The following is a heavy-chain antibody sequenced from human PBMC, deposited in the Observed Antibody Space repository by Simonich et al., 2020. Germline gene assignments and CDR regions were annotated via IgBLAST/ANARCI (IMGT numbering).Heavy chain of an antibody. CDR1: GYTFTSYG. D-gene: IGHD6-13*01. J-gene: IGHJ4*02. V-gene: IGHV1-18*01. Sequence: QVQLVQSGAEVKKPGASVKVSCKASGYTFTSYGISWVRQAPGQGLEWMVGVRAYNGNTNYAQKLQGRVTMTTDTTTRTAYMELRSLRSDDTAVYYCARDQGGRAAAATDYWGQGTLVTVSS. CDR2: VRAYNGNT. CDR3: ARDQGGRAAAATDY.